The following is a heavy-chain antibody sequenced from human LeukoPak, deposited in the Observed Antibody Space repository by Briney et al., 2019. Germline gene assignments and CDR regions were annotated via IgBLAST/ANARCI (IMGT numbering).Heavy chain of an antibody. CDR3: ARMLISSGYYVDS. Sequence: GGSLRLSCAASGFPVSGHYMSWVRQAPGEGLEWVSVIYSGGTTYYSDSVEGGFTISRDDSKNTLYLQMNSLRAEDTAVYYCARMLISSGYYVDSWGQGTLVTVSS. V-gene: IGHV3-53*01. CDR2: IYSGGTT. J-gene: IGHJ4*02. CDR1: GFPVSGHY. D-gene: IGHD3-22*01.